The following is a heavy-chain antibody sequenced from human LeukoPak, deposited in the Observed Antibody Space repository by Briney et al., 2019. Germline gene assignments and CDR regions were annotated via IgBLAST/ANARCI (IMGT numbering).Heavy chain of an antibody. Sequence: KLGESLKISCQGSGYSFSTYWIGWVPQLPGKGLEWMGIIYPGDSDTRYSPSFQGQVTISADKSISTAYLQWSSLKASDTAMYYCARRHSSLPLDYWGQGTLVTVSS. CDR2: IYPGDSDT. V-gene: IGHV5-51*01. CDR3: ARRHSSLPLDY. CDR1: GYSFSTYW. J-gene: IGHJ4*02. D-gene: IGHD3-22*01.